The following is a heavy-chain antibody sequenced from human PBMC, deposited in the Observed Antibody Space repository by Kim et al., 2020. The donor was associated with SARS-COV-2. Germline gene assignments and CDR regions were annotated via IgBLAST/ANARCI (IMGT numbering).Heavy chain of an antibody. CDR3: ARRLSNTSGWGSHYCVL. CDR1: GGSFSGYY. Sequence: SETLSLTCAVYGGSFSGYYWSWIRQPPGKGLEWIGEINHSGRTNDNPSLKSRVTISVDTSKNHFSLKLTSVTAADTAVYYCARRLSNTSGWGSHYCVLWG. CDR2: INHSGRT. D-gene: IGHD3-10*01. J-gene: IGHJ2*01. V-gene: IGHV4-34*01.